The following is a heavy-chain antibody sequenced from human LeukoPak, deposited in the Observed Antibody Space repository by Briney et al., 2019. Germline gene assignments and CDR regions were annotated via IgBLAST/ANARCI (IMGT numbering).Heavy chain of an antibody. Sequence: PGGSLRLSCAASGFTFSSYGMHWVRQVPGQGLEWVSVIYSGGSTYYADSVKGRFTISRDISKNTLYLQMNSLRAEDTAVYYCARDREGSRYAMDVWGQGTSVTVSS. CDR2: IYSGGST. CDR3: ARDREGSRYAMDV. V-gene: IGHV3-53*01. D-gene: IGHD3-10*01. J-gene: IGHJ6*02. CDR1: GFTFSSYG.